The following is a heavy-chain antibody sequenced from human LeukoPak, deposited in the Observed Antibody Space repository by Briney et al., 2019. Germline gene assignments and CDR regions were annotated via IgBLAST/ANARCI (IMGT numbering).Heavy chain of an antibody. J-gene: IGHJ4*02. CDR1: GGTFSIYA. D-gene: IGHD2-2*01. CDR3: ARVGSRHCSSTSCLDN. V-gene: IGHV1-69*06. CDR2: IIPIFGTA. Sequence: ASVKVSCKPSGGTFSIYAISWVRQAPGQGLEWMGGIIPIFGTANYAQKFQGRVTITADKSTSTAYMELSSLRSEDTAMYYCARVGSRHCSSTSCLDNWGQGTLVTVSS.